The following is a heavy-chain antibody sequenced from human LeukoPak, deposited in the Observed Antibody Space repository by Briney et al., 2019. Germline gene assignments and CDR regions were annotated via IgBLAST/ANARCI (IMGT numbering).Heavy chain of an antibody. CDR1: GGSISSYY. CDR2: IYYSGST. Sequence: PSETLSLTCTVSGGSISSYYWSWIRQPPGKGLEWIGYIYYSGSTNYNPSLKSRVTISVDTSKNQFSLKLSSVTAADTAVYYCAREAVRGTFDIWGQGTMVTVSS. J-gene: IGHJ3*02. CDR3: AREAVRGTFDI. D-gene: IGHD3-10*01. V-gene: IGHV4-59*01.